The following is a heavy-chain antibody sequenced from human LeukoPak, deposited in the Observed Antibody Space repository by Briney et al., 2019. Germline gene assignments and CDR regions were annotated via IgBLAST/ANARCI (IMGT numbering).Heavy chain of an antibody. CDR3: ARVSGYSYGQ. Sequence: GGSLRLSCVASGFPFSTYAMHWVRQAPGKGLEYVSGISSNGTNTNYADSVEGRFTISRDNSKNTLYLLMVSLRPEDVAVYYCARVSGYSYGQWGQGTLVTVSS. CDR2: ISSNGTNT. V-gene: IGHV3-64*02. J-gene: IGHJ4*02. CDR1: GFPFSTYA. D-gene: IGHD5-18*01.